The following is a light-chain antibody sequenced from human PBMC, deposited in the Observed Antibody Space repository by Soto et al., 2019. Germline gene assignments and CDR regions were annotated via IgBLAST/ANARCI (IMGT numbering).Light chain of an antibody. J-gene: IGKJ1*01. CDR2: KAS. Sequence: DIQITQSPSTLSASVGDRVTITCRASQSISSWLAWYQQKPGKTPKLLIYKASSLESGVPSRFSGSGSGTEFTFTISSLQPDDFATYYCQQYNSYSWTFGQGTKV. CDR3: QQYNSYSWT. CDR1: QSISSW. V-gene: IGKV1-5*03.